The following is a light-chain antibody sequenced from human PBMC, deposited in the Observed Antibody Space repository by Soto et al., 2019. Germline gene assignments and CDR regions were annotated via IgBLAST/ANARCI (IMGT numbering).Light chain of an antibody. CDR3: CSFAGSYSYV. Sequence: QSALTQPRSVSGSPGQSVTISCTGTSSVVGRYAYVSWYQQHPGKAPKLIVYDVTERPSGVPDRFSGSKSGNTASLTISGLQAEDEADYSCCSFAGSYSYVFGTGTKVTVL. V-gene: IGLV2-11*01. J-gene: IGLJ1*01. CDR2: DVT. CDR1: SSVVGRYAY.